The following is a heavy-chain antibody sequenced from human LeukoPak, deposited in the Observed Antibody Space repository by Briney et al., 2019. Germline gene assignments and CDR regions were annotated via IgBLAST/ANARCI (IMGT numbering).Heavy chain of an antibody. D-gene: IGHD6-13*01. J-gene: IGHJ4*02. V-gene: IGHV4-61*08. CDR3: ARNLIPEQLVLNF. CDR2: IYNSGTT. CDR1: GDPISSDDYS. Sequence: KPSETLSLTCAVSGDPISSDDYSWSWIRQPPGKGLEWIGYIYNSGTTKYNPSLKSRVTMSVDTSKNQFTLNLKSVTPEDTAVYYCARNLIPEQLVLNFWGQGTLVTVSS.